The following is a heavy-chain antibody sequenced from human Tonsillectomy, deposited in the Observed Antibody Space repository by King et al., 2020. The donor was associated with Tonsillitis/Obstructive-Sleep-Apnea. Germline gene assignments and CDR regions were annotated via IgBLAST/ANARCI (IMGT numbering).Heavy chain of an antibody. Sequence: LVLSWAEVKKAGASVQVSCKASGYTFTSYYMPWVRQAPGQGLAWLGIINPRGGRTSYAQKFQGRVTMTRDTSTSTVYMALSSLRSEDTAVYYCARDICSSTSCYPDYWGQGTLVTVSS. D-gene: IGHD2-2*01. V-gene: IGHV1-46*01. CDR1: GYTFTSYY. CDR3: ARDICSSTSCYPDY. CDR2: INPRGGRT. J-gene: IGHJ4*02.